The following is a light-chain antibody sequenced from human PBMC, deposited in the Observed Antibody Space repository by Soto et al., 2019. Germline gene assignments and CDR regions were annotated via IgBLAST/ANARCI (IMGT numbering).Light chain of an antibody. J-gene: IGKJ5*01. Sequence: IVVTKSPGTLSLSPWERATLSCRASQSVSSSYLAWYQQKPGQAPRLPFYGASSRATGIPDRFSGSGSGTDFTLTISRLEPAGFAVYYCQQYGSSPPITFGQGTRLEI. V-gene: IGKV3-20*01. CDR2: GAS. CDR1: QSVSSSY. CDR3: QQYGSSPPIT.